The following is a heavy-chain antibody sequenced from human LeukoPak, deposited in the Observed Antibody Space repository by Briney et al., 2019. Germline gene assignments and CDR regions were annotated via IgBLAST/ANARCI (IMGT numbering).Heavy chain of an antibody. V-gene: IGHV4-34*01. J-gene: IGHJ5*02. CDR2: INHSGST. CDR3: ARARSYYDFWSGYNWFDP. Sequence: SETLSLTCAVYGGSFSGYYWSWIRQPPGKGLEWIGEINHSGSTNYNPSLKSRVTISVDTSKNQFSLKLSSVTAADTAVYYCARARSYYDFWSGYNWFDPWGQGTLVTVSS. CDR1: GGSFSGYY. D-gene: IGHD3-3*01.